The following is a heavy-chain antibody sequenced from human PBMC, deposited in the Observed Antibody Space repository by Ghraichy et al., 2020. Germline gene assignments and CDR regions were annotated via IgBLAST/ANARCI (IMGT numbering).Heavy chain of an antibody. CDR1: GFTFSNYA. V-gene: IGHV3-30*03. Sequence: GESLNISCAASGFTFSNYAMHWVRQAPGKGLEWVAVISYDGNNKYYAESAKGRFTISRDSSKNTLYLEMTTLRVEDTAVYYCARAGGQRTYGFVHFDSWGQGSLVSVSS. J-gene: IGHJ4*02. CDR2: ISYDGNNK. CDR3: ARAGGQRTYGFVHFDS. D-gene: IGHD1-1*01.